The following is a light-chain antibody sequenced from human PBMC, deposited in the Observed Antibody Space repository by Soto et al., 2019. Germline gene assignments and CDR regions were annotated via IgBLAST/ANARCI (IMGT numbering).Light chain of an antibody. J-gene: IGKJ1*01. CDR3: QQYGSSPTWT. CDR2: GAS. CDR1: HSVSSSS. V-gene: IGKV3-20*01. Sequence: DIVLTQSPGTLSLSPGQRATLSCRASHSVSSSSVAWYRQRPGQAPRLLIYGASTRATGIPDRFSGSGSGTDFTLTISRLEPEDSAVYYCQQYGSSPTWTFGQGTKV.